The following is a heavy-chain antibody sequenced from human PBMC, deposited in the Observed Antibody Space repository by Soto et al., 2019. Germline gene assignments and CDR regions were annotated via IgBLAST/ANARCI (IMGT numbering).Heavy chain of an antibody. V-gene: IGHV1-69*13. D-gene: IGHD3-22*01. Sequence: SVKVSCKASGGTFSRYTIAWVRQAPGQGLEWMGGITPMFGTPNYAQKFQGRVTITADESTSTAYMELSSLRSEDTAMYYCARDGALCDSSAYYYLYWGQGTLVTVSS. CDR2: ITPMFGTP. J-gene: IGHJ4*02. CDR3: ARDGALCDSSAYYYLY. CDR1: GGTFSRYT.